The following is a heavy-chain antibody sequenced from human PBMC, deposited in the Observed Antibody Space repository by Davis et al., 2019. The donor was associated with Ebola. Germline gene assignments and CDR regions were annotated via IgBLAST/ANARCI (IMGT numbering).Heavy chain of an antibody. V-gene: IGHV3-48*02. J-gene: IGHJ4*02. Sequence: PGGSLRLSCAASGFSFSSYSMNWVRQAPGKGLEWVSYISSSSSTIYYADSVKGRFTISRDNAKNSLYLQMNSLRDEDTAVYYCARGLMVRGVIPYYFDYWGQGTLATVSS. CDR3: ARGLMVRGVIPYYFDY. CDR2: ISSSSSTI. D-gene: IGHD3-10*01. CDR1: GFSFSSYS.